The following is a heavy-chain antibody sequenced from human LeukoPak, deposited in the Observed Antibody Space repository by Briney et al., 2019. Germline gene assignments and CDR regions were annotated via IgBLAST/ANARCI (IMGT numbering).Heavy chain of an antibody. Sequence: PSETLSLTCAVYGGSFSGYYWTWIRQPPGRGLEWIGEINHSGSTNYNPSLKSRVTISVDTSKSQFSLKRNSVTAADTAMYYCARGRDPYWGQGTLVTVSS. V-gene: IGHV4-34*01. D-gene: IGHD5-24*01. CDR2: INHSGST. J-gene: IGHJ4*02. CDR1: GGSFSGYY. CDR3: ARGRDPY.